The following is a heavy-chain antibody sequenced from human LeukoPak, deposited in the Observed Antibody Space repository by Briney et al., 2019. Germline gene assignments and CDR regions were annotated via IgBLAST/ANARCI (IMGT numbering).Heavy chain of an antibody. V-gene: IGHV3-30*03. CDR2: VSYDGSNK. CDR3: ARDYIPHNFFFGMDV. Sequence: GGSLRLSCAASGFTFDSYSMNWVRRAPDKGLEWVAVVSYDGSNKYYADSVKGRFTISRDNSRNTLSLQMNSLRAEDTAMYYCARDYIPHNFFFGMDVWGQGTTVTVSS. J-gene: IGHJ6*02. CDR1: GFTFDSYS. D-gene: IGHD1-1*01.